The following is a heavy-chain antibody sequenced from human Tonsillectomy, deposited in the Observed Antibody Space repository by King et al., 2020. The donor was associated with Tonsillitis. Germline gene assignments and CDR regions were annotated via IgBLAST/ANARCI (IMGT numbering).Heavy chain of an antibody. J-gene: IGHJ3*01. CDR3: ARIKLGAPPQDVFDV. CDR1: GFTISNYW. V-gene: IGHV3-7*01. D-gene: IGHD1-26*01. Sequence: VQLVESGGGLVQPGGSLRLSCAASGFTISNYWKSWVRQAPGKGLEWVANIRQDGNSKYYVDSVKGRFTISRDNAKNSLYLQTNSLRVEDTAVYFCARIKLGAPPQDVFDVWGLGTLVTVSS. CDR2: IRQDGNSK.